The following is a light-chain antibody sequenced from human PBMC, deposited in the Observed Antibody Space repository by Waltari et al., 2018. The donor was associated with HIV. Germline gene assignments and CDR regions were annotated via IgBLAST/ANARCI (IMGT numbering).Light chain of an antibody. J-gene: IGLJ1*01. Sequence: QSALTQPASVSGSPGQSITISCTGTSSDVGSYNLVSWYQQHPGKAPKVMIYEGSKRPSGVSNRFSGSKSGNTASLTISGLQAEDEAYYYCCSYTGSSTRRPYVFGTGTKFTVL. CDR2: EGS. CDR3: CSYTGSSTRRPYV. V-gene: IGLV2-23*01. CDR1: SSDVGSYNL.